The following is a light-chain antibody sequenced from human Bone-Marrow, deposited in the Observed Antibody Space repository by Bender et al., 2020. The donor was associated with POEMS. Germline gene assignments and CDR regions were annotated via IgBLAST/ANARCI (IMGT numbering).Light chain of an antibody. CDR2: EGS. Sequence: QSALTQPASVSGSPGQSITISCTGTSSDVGSYNLVSWYQQYPGKAPKLMIYEGSRRPSGVSNRFSGSKSGNTASLTISGLQAEDEADYYCCSYAGHTYVFGTGTKVTVL. J-gene: IGLJ1*01. CDR1: SSDVGSYNL. V-gene: IGLV2-23*01. CDR3: CSYAGHTYV.